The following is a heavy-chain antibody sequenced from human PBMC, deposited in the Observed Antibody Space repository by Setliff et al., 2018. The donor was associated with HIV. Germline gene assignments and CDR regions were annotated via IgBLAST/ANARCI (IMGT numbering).Heavy chain of an antibody. J-gene: IGHJ4*02. CDR3: ARVDMQLVPESFDY. CDR2: IYYSGST. Sequence: SETLSLTCTVSGGSISSGYYYWSWIRQPPGKGLEWIGYIYYSGSTYYNPSLKSRVTISVDTSKNQFSLKLSSVTAADTAVYYCARVDMQLVPESFDYWGQGTLVTVSS. CDR1: GGSISSGYYY. D-gene: IGHD6-13*01. V-gene: IGHV4-30-4*08.